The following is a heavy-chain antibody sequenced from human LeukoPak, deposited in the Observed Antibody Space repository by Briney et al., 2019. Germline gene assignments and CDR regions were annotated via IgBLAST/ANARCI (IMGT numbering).Heavy chain of an antibody. CDR1: GGSISSYY. D-gene: IGHD6-13*01. V-gene: IGHV4-59*08. CDR2: IYYSGST. J-gene: IGHJ3*02. Sequence: PSETLSLTCTVSGGSISSYYWSWIRQPPGKGLEWIGYIYYSGSTNYNPSLKSRVTISVDTSKNQFSLKLSSVTAVDTAVYYCARWYSSSWYFSAFDIWGQGTMVTVSS. CDR3: ARWYSSSWYFSAFDI.